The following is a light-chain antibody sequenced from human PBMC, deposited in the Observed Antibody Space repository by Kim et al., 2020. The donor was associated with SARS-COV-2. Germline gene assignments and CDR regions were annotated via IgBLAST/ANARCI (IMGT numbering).Light chain of an antibody. CDR3: CSYAGSYIWV. J-gene: IGLJ3*02. V-gene: IGLV2-11*01. CDR1: SSDVGGYKF. CDR2: DVS. Sequence: QSALTQPRSVSGSPGQSVTISCSRTSSDVGGYKFVSWYQQHPGKVPKLILYDVSKRPSGVPDRFSGSKSGNTASLTISGLQAEDEADYYCCSYAGSYIWVFGGGTKLTVL.